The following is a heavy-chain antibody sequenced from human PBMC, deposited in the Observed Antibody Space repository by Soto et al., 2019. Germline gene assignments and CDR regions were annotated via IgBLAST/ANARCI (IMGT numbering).Heavy chain of an antibody. D-gene: IGHD2-2*01. Sequence: GGSLRLSCAASGFTFDDYTMHWVRQAPGKGLEWVSLISWDGGSTYYADSVKGRFTISRDNSKNSLYLQMNSLRTEDTALYYCAKDIARLLSYYGMDVWGQGTTVTV. J-gene: IGHJ6*02. CDR3: AKDIARLLSYYGMDV. CDR2: ISWDGGST. CDR1: GFTFDDYT. V-gene: IGHV3-43*01.